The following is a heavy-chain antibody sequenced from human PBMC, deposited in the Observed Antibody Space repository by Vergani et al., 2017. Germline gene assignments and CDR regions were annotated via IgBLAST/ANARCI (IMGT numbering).Heavy chain of an antibody. D-gene: IGHD3-10*01. Sequence: QVELQDSGPGLVKPSQTLSLTCSVFGESVSSGSYFWAWVRQAAGKGLEWIGRTYISGKSNYNPSLKSRVNISLDTSKNQFSLKLSSVTAADSAVYYCARAFRGGMDVWGQGTTVRVAS. CDR1: GESVSSGSYF. CDR3: ARAFRGGMDV. CDR2: TYISGKS. V-gene: IGHV4-61*02. J-gene: IGHJ6*02.